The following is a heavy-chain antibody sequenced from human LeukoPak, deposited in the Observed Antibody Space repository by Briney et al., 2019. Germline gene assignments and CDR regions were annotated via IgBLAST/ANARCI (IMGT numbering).Heavy chain of an antibody. CDR3: ARLGYSSSWYFDY. CDR1: GGSFSGYY. J-gene: IGHJ4*02. D-gene: IGHD6-13*01. V-gene: IGHV4-34*01. Sequence: SETLSLTCAVYGGSFSGYYWGWIRQPPGKGLEWIGEINHSGSTNYNPSLKSRVTISVDTSKNQFSLKLSSVTAADTAVYYCARLGYSSSWYFDYWGQGTLVTVSS. CDR2: INHSGST.